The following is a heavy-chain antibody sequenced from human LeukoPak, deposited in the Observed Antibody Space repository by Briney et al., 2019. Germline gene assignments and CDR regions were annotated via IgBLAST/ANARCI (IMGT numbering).Heavy chain of an antibody. V-gene: IGHV4-31*03. CDR3: ASQLLVGIINY. CDR1: GGSISSGGYY. CDR2: IYYSGST. Sequence: SPTLSLTCTVSGGSISSGGYYWSWIRQHPGKGLEWIGYIYYSGSTYYNPSLKSRVTISVDTSKNQFSLKLSSVTAADTAVYYCASQLLVGIINYWGQGTLVTVSS. D-gene: IGHD2-21*01. J-gene: IGHJ4*02.